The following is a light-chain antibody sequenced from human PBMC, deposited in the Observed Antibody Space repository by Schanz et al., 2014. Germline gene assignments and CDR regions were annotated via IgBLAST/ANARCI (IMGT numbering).Light chain of an antibody. CDR3: ATWDDSLSALV. CDR1: SSNIGSNP. Sequence: QSVLAQPPSASGTPGQRVTISCSGSSSNIGSNPVNWYQQLPGTAPKLLNYSNNQRPSGVPDRFSGYKSDTSVSLAISGLPSDDEANYYCATWDDSLSALVFGGGTKLTVL. CDR2: SNN. J-gene: IGLJ2*01. V-gene: IGLV1-44*01.